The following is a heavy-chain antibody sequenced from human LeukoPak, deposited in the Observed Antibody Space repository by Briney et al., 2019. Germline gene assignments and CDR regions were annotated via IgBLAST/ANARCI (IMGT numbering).Heavy chain of an antibody. D-gene: IGHD4-17*01. CDR2: INPNSGGT. CDR3: ARVTFGDYLGDY. Sequence: ASVKVSCKASGYTFTGYYIHWARQAPGQGLEWMGWINPNSGGTNYAQKFQGRVTMTRDTSITTAYMELRGLRSDDTAVYYCARVTFGDYLGDYWGQGTLVTVSS. CDR1: GYTFTGYY. V-gene: IGHV1-2*02. J-gene: IGHJ4*02.